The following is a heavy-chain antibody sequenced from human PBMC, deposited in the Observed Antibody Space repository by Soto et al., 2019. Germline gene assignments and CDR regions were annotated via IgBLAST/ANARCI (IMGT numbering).Heavy chain of an antibody. J-gene: IGHJ4*02. D-gene: IGHD6-19*01. V-gene: IGHV3-23*01. Sequence: GGSLRLSCAASGFTFSSYAMSWVRQAPGKELEWVSGISGSGVSTYYADSVKGRFTISRDKSKNTLYLQRNSLRAEDTAVYYCAKDYWSGWDFDYWGQGTLVTVSS. CDR1: GFTFSSYA. CDR3: AKDYWSGWDFDY. CDR2: ISGSGVST.